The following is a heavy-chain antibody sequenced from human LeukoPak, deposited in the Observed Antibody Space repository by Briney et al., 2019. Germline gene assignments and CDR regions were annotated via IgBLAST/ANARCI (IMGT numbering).Heavy chain of an antibody. V-gene: IGHV3-7*01. CDR3: AKSNAARDASGSDY. D-gene: IGHD3-10*01. CDR1: GFTSSSYW. J-gene: IGHJ4*02. CDR2: INQDGSET. Sequence: GGPLRLSCAASGFTSSSYWMGWVRQAPGKGLEWVANINQDGSETYYVDSVEGRITISRDNAKNSLYLQMNSLRAEDTAVYFCAKSNAARDASGSDYWGQGTLVTVSS.